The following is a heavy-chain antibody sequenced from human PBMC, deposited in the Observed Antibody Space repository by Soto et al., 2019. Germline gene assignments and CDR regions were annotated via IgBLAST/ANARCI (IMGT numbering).Heavy chain of an antibody. CDR2: TYYRSKWYN. V-gene: IGHV6-1*01. CDR1: GDSVSSNSAA. CDR3: ARAGVVVPAAMLRNWFDP. Sequence: SQTLSLTCAISGDSVSSNSAAWNWIRQSPSKGLDWLGRTYYRSKWYNDYAVFVKSRITINPDTSKNQFSLQLNSVTPEDTAVYYCARAGVVVPAAMLRNWFDPWGQGTLVTVSS. D-gene: IGHD2-2*01. J-gene: IGHJ5*02.